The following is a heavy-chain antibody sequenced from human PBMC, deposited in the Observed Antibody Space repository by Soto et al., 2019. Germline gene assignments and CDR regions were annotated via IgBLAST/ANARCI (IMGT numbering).Heavy chain of an antibody. Sequence: SETLSLTCTVSGGSISSYYWSWIRQPPGKGLEWIVYIYYSGSTNYNPSLKSRVTISVDTSKNQFSLKLSSVTAADTAVYYCARGTYYYDSSGWPDYYYYGMDVWGQGTTVTVSS. D-gene: IGHD3-22*01. V-gene: IGHV4-59*01. J-gene: IGHJ6*02. CDR1: GGSISSYY. CDR3: ARGTYYYDSSGWPDYYYYGMDV. CDR2: IYYSGST.